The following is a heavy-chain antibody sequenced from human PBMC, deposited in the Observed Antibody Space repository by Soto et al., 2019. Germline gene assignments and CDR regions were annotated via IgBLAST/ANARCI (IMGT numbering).Heavy chain of an antibody. Sequence: GESLKISCKGSGYSFTSYWIGWVRQMPGKGLEWMGIIYPGDSDTRYSPSFQGQVTISADKSISTAYLQWSSLKASDTAMYYCARRGQLVANYYYYGMDVWGQGTTVTVSS. V-gene: IGHV5-51*01. J-gene: IGHJ6*02. CDR2: IYPGDSDT. CDR3: ARRGQLVANYYYYGMDV. D-gene: IGHD6-6*01. CDR1: GYSFTSYW.